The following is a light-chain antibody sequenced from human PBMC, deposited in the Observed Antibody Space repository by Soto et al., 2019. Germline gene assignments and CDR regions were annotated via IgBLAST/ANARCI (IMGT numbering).Light chain of an antibody. CDR3: QHYNSYSEA. CDR1: QTISSW. CDR2: KAS. J-gene: IGKJ1*01. Sequence: DIQMTQSPSTLSGSVGDRVTITCRASQTISSWLAWYQQKPGKAPKLLIYKASTLKSGVPSRFSGSGSGTEFTLTISSLQPDDFATYYCQHYNSYSEAFGQGTKAERK. V-gene: IGKV1-5*03.